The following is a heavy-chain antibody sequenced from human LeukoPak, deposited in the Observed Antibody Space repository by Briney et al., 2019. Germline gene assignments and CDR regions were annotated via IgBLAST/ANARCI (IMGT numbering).Heavy chain of an antibody. Sequence: GGSLRLSCAASGFTFSDYYMSWIRQAPGKGLEWVSYISSSGSTIYYADSVKGRFTISRDNAKNSLYLQMNSLRAEDTAVYYCARAAVVPAAIPEDYYYYYYMDVWGKGTTVTVSS. CDR1: GFTFSDYY. J-gene: IGHJ6*03. CDR2: ISSSGSTI. D-gene: IGHD2-2*02. CDR3: ARAAVVPAAIPEDYYYYYYMDV. V-gene: IGHV3-11*04.